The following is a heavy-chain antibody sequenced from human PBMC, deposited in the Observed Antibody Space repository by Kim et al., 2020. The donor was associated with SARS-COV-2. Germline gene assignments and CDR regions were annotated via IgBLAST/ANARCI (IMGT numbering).Heavy chain of an antibody. Sequence: SETLSLSCNVSGGSFTTYYWSWIRQPPGKGLEWIGYIYYSGSTNYNPSLKSRVSISLDTSKNQFSLKLSSVTAADTALYYCARAGSSWFYFDFWGQGTLVTVSS. V-gene: IGHV4-59*01. D-gene: IGHD6-13*01. CDR3: ARAGSSWFYFDF. CDR2: IYYSGST. CDR1: GGSFTTYY. J-gene: IGHJ4*02.